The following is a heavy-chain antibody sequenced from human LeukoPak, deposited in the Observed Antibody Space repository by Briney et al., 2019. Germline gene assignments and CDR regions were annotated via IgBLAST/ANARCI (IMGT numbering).Heavy chain of an antibody. CDR1: GFTFSSHW. CDR2: INSDGSST. V-gene: IGHV3-74*01. J-gene: IGHJ4*02. CDR3: ARVTTGGSGSSDY. D-gene: IGHD3-10*01. Sequence: PGGSLRLSCAASGFTFSSHWMHWVRQAPGKGLVWFSRINSDGSSTTYADSVKGRFTISRDNAKNTLYLQMNSLRAEDTAVYYCARVTTGGSGSSDYWGQGTLVTVSS.